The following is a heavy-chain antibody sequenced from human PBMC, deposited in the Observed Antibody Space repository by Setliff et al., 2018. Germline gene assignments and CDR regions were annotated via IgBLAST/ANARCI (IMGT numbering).Heavy chain of an antibody. V-gene: IGHV1-69*13. J-gene: IGHJ6*02. D-gene: IGHD3-22*01. CDR2: IIPIFVTT. CDR1: GGSFSTYA. Sequence: SVKVSCKASGGSFSTYAISWARQAPGQGLEWMGVIIPIFVTTNNAQKFQGRVTITADESTSTAYMELSSLRSEDTAVYYCARANYYDSSGHSVYGMDVWGQGTTVTVSS. CDR3: ARANYYDSSGHSVYGMDV.